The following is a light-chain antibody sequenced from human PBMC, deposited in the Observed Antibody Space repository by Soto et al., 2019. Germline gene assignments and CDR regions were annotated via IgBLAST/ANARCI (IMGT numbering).Light chain of an antibody. CDR2: DVS. Sequence: EIVLTQSPATLSLSPGERATLSCRASQSVSSYLAWYQQKIGQAPRLLIYDVSNRATGIPARFSGSGSGTDFTLTISSLEPEDFAVYYCQQRSNWPRFTFGPGTKGDIK. CDR3: QQRSNWPRFT. CDR1: QSVSSY. J-gene: IGKJ3*01. V-gene: IGKV3-11*01.